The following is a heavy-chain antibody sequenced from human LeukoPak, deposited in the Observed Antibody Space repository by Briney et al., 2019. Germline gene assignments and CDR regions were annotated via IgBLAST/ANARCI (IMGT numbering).Heavy chain of an antibody. CDR2: IRYDGSNK. CDR1: GFTFSSYG. V-gene: IGHV3-33*01. D-gene: IGHD4-23*01. J-gene: IGHJ3*02. CDR3: ARDSDYGGNQDAFDI. Sequence: GGSLRLSCAASGFTFSSYGMHWVRQAPGKGLEWVAVIRYDGSNKYYADSVKGRFTISRDNSKNTLYLQMNSLRAEDTAVYYCARDSDYGGNQDAFDIWGQGTMVTVSS.